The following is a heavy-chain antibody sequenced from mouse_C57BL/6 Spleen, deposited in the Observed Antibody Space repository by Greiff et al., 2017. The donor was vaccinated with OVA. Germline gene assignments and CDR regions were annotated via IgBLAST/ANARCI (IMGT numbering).Heavy chain of an antibody. D-gene: IGHD2-2*01. Sequence: VQLKESGGGLVQPGGSLKLSCAASGFTFSDYYMYWVRQTPEKRLEWVAYISNGGGSTYYPDTVKGRFTISRDNAKNTLYLQMSRLKSEDTAMYYCARQRGYDEAWFAYWGQGTLVTVSA. CDR2: ISNGGGST. CDR3: ARQRGYDEAWFAY. J-gene: IGHJ3*01. V-gene: IGHV5-12*01. CDR1: GFTFSDYY.